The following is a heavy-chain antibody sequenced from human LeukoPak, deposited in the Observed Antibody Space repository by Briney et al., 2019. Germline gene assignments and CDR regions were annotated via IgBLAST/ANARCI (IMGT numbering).Heavy chain of an antibody. V-gene: IGHV3-48*03. J-gene: IGHJ6*04. CDR2: ISSSGSTI. CDR3: AREGRDIVVVPYYYGMDV. Sequence: PGGSLRLSCAASGFTFSTCWMNWVRQAPGKGLEWVSYISSSGSTIYYADSVKGRFTISRDNAKNSLYLQMNSLRAEDTAVYYCAREGRDIVVVPYYYGMDVWGKGTTVTVSS. CDR1: GFTFSTCW. D-gene: IGHD2-2*01.